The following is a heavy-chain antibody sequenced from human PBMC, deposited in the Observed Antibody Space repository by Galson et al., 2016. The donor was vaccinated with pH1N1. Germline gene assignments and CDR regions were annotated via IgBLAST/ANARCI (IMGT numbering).Heavy chain of an antibody. V-gene: IGHV4-38-2*01. CDR1: NYSISSGYY. D-gene: IGHD2-21*02. J-gene: IGHJ3*01. CDR3: ARHCCSACYWRGCDFDF. Sequence: LSLTCAVSNYSISSGYYWGWIRQSPGGGLQWIATMFHSGPTYYNPSLKSRVTMLAATSKNHFTLNLLSVTAADTAVSYCARHCCSACYWRGCDFDFWGLGTLVIVSS. CDR2: MFHSGPT.